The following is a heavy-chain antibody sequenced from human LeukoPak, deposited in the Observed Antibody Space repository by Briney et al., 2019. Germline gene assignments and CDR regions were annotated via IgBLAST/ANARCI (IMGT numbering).Heavy chain of an antibody. V-gene: IGHV1-8*03. D-gene: IGHD6-6*01. Sequence: ASVKVSCKASGYTFTSYDINWVRQATGQGLEWMGWMNPNSGNTGYAQKFQGRVTITRNTSISTAYMELSSLRSEDTAVYYCAREGDSSSNFDYWGQGTLVTVSS. CDR3: AREGDSSSNFDY. CDR2: MNPNSGNT. J-gene: IGHJ4*02. CDR1: GYTFTSYD.